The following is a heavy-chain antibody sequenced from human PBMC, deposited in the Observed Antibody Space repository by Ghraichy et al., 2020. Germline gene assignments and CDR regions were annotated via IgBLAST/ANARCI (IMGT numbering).Heavy chain of an antibody. CDR2: INHSGST. CDR1: GGSFSGYY. CDR3: ARGGSWAGHYYYYGMDV. J-gene: IGHJ6*02. D-gene: IGHD6-19*01. V-gene: IGHV4-34*01. Sequence: SETLSLTCAVYGGSFSGYYWSWIRQPPGKGLEWIGEINHSGSTNYNPSLKSRVTISVDTSKNQFSLKLSSVTAADTAVYYCARGGSWAGHYYYYGMDVWGQGTTVTVSS.